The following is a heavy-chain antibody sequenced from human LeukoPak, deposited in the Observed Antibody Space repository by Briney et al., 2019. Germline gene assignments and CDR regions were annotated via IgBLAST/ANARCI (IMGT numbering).Heavy chain of an antibody. CDR1: GYTFTNYG. D-gene: IGHD6-19*01. CDR2: INAYNGYT. J-gene: IGHJ4*02. CDR3: ARGRGSSDWYYCDN. Sequence: GASVKVSCKASGYTFTNYGITWVRQAPGQGLEWMGWINAYNGYTNHAQKIQDRVTVTTDTSTSTAYMELRSLRSDDTAVYYCARGRGSSDWYYCDNWGQGTLVTVSS. V-gene: IGHV1-18*04.